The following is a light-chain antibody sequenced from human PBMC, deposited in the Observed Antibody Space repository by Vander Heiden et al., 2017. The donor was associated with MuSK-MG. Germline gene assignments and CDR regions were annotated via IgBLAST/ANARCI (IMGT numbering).Light chain of an antibody. V-gene: IGKV1-39*01. CDR1: QSISSY. CDR2: AAS. CDR3: QRSDGTPIT. J-gene: IGKJ5*01. Sequence: DIQMTQSPSSLSASVGDRVTITCRASQSISSYLNWYQQKPGKAPKLLIYAASSLQSGVPSRFSGSGSGTDFTLTISMLQPEDFATYYCQRSDGTPITFGQGTRLEIK.